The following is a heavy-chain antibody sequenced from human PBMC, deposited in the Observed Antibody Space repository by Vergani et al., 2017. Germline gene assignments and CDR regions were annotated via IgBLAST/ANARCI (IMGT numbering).Heavy chain of an antibody. CDR1: GFTFSSYW. Sequence: EVQLVESGGGLVQPGGSLRLSCAASGFTFSSYWMSWVRQAPGKGLEWVANIKQDGSEKYYVDSVKGRITISRDNAKNSLYLQMKSLRAEDTAVYYCARDRYDYDSSGYYYYYYYGMDVWGQGTTVTVSS. V-gene: IGHV3-7*03. CDR2: IKQDGSEK. J-gene: IGHJ6*02. CDR3: ARDRYDYDSSGYYYYYYYGMDV. D-gene: IGHD3-22*01.